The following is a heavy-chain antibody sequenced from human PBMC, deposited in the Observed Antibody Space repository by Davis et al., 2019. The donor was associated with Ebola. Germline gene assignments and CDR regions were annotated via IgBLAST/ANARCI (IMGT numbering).Heavy chain of an antibody. V-gene: IGHV3-23*01. CDR1: GFTFSSYA. CDR3: AKSTRGRSTSCYFDY. D-gene: IGHD2-2*01. J-gene: IGHJ4*02. Sequence: PGGSLRLSCAASGFTFSSYAMSWVRQAPGKGLEWVSAISGSGGSTYYADSVKGRFTISRDNSKNTLYLQMNSLRAEDTAVYYCAKSTRGRSTSCYFDYWGQGTLVTVSS. CDR2: ISGSGGST.